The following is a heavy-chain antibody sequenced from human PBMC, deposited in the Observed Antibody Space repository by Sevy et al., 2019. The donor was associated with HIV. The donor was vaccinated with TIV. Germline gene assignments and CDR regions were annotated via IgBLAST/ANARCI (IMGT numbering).Heavy chain of an antibody. V-gene: IGHV3-48*03. CDR1: GFTFNTYE. Sequence: GGSLRLSCAASGFTFNTYEMNWVRQAPGKGLEWGLYISSSGSTIYYADSVKGRFTISRDKPKNPLYLQMNSLRAEDTAVYYCARGEWGGVNYWGQGTLVTVSS. CDR3: ARGEWGGVNY. J-gene: IGHJ4*02. D-gene: IGHD3-16*01. CDR2: ISSSGSTI.